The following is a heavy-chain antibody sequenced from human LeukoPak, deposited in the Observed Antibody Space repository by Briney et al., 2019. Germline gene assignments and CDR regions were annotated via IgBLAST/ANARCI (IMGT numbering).Heavy chain of an antibody. V-gene: IGHV4-4*07. J-gene: IGHJ4*02. CDR1: GGSISSYY. D-gene: IGHD3-22*01. CDR3: ARDRYYYDSSGYPNYFDY. CDR2: IYTSGST. Sequence: SETLSLTCTVSGGSISSYYWSWIRQPAGKGLEWIGRIYTSGSTNYNPSLKSRVTMSVDTSKNQFSLKLSSVTAADTAVYYCARDRYYYDSSGYPNYFDYWGQGTLVTVSS.